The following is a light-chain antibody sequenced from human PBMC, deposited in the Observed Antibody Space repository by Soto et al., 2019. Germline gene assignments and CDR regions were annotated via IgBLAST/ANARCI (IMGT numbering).Light chain of an antibody. J-gene: IGLJ1*01. Sequence: QSVLTQPASVSGSPGQSITIACTGSSSDVGGHNYVSWYQQHPGKAPKLMIYEVTKRPSGVSNRFSGSKSGNTASLTISGLQAEDEADYYCSSYTFTSTIYVFGTGTKVTVL. V-gene: IGLV2-14*01. CDR3: SSYTFTSTIYV. CDR1: SSDVGGHNY. CDR2: EVT.